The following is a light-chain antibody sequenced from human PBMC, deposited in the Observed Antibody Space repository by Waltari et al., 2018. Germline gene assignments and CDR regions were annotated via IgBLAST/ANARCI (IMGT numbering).Light chain of an antibody. CDR3: QQYYTTPFT. CDR2: WAS. CDR1: QSVVHSSNKKIY. Sequence: DVAVTQSPDSLAVSLGARATITCKSSQSVVHSSNKKIYLAWYQQKPGQPPKLLIYWASTRASGVPDRFSGSGSGTDFTLTISSLQAEDVAVYYCQQYYTTPFTFGPGTKVDIK. V-gene: IGKV4-1*01. J-gene: IGKJ3*01.